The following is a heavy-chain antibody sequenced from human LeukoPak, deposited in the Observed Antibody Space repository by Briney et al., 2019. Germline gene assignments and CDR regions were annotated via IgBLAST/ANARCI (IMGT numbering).Heavy chain of an antibody. D-gene: IGHD6-19*01. Sequence: GGSLRLSCAASGFTFSSYGMHWVRQAPGKGLEWVAVISYDGSNKYYADSVKGRFTISRDNSKNTLYLQMNSLRAEDTAVYYCARETGYSSGWYSSYYYYGMDVWAKGPRSPSP. CDR3: ARETGYSSGWYSSYYYYGMDV. CDR2: ISYDGSNK. CDR1: GFTFSSYG. V-gene: IGHV3-30*03. J-gene: IGHJ6*02.